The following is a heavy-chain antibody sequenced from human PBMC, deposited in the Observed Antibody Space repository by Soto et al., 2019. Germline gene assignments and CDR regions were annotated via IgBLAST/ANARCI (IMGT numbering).Heavy chain of an antibody. CDR3: ARLVDDFWSGYSYYYYGMDV. Sequence: WASVKVSCKASGYTFTSYDINWVRQATGQGLEWMGWMNPNSGNTGYAQKFQGRVTMTRNTSISTAYMELSSLRSEDTAVYYCARLVDDFWSGYSYYYYGMDVWGQWTTVTVSS. D-gene: IGHD3-3*01. CDR1: GYTFTSYD. V-gene: IGHV1-8*01. J-gene: IGHJ6*02. CDR2: MNPNSGNT.